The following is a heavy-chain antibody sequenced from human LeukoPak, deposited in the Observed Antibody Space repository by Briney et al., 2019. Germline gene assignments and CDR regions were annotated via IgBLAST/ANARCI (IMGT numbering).Heavy chain of an antibody. CDR1: GFTFRSYA. Sequence: GGSLRLSCAASGFTFRSYATSWVRQAPGKGLEWVSAISGSGDNTYYADSVKGRFTISRDNFKDSLYLQMNSLRAEDTGVYYCAKDRALGGGSCFDYWGQGTLVIVSS. CDR2: ISGSGDNT. V-gene: IGHV3-23*01. J-gene: IGHJ4*02. CDR3: AKDRALGGGSCFDY. D-gene: IGHD2-15*01.